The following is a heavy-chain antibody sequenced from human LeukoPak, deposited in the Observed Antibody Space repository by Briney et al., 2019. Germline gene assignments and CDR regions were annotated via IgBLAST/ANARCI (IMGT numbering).Heavy chain of an antibody. CDR3: ARDFGYANWFDP. V-gene: IGHV4-30-4*08. CDR2: IYYSGST. CDR1: GGSISSGDYY. J-gene: IGHJ5*02. D-gene: IGHD2-8*01. Sequence: SETLSLTCTVSGGSISSGDYYWRWIRQPPGKGLEWIGYIYYSGSTYYNPSLKSRITISVVTSKNKFSLKLSSVTAAVTAVHYCARDFGYANWFDPWGQETLVTVSS.